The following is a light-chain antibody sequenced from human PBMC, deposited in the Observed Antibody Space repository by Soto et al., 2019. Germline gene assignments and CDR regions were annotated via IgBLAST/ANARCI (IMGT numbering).Light chain of an antibody. Sequence: QSVLAQPASVSGSLGQSITIPCTGTSRDVGSYNYISWYQQHPGRAPKLIIYEVTNRPSGVSNRFSGSKSGYTASLTISGLQADDEADYYCNSFTSFNTRVFGTGTKVTAL. CDR3: NSFTSFNTRV. J-gene: IGLJ1*01. CDR2: EVT. V-gene: IGLV2-14*01. CDR1: SRDVGSYNY.